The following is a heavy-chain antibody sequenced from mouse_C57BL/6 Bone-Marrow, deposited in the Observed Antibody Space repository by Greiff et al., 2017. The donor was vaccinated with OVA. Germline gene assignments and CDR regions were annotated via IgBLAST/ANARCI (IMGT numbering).Heavy chain of an antibody. D-gene: IGHD2-1*01. J-gene: IGHJ1*03. CDR1: GYTFTDYY. Sequence: EVQLQQSGPELVKPGASVKISCKASGYTFTDYYMNWVKQSHGKSLEWIGDINPNNGGTSYNQKFKGKATLTVDKSSSTAYMELRSLTSEDSAAYYCAPVYYGNHWYFDFWGTGTTVTVSS. CDR2: INPNNGGT. V-gene: IGHV1-26*01. CDR3: APVYYGNHWYFDF.